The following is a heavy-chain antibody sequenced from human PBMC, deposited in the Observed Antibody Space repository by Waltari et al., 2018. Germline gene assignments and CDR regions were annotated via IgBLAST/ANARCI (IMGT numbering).Heavy chain of an antibody. D-gene: IGHD3-10*01. J-gene: IGHJ2*01. CDR1: GGSFSGYY. V-gene: IGHV4-34*01. CDR3: ARRTTIVRGVMSPHWYFDL. Sequence: QVQLQQWGAGLLKPSETLSLTCAVYGGSFSGYYWSWIRQPPGKGLEWIGEINHSGSTNDNPSLKSRVTISVDTSKNQFSLKLSSVTAADTAVYYCARRTTIVRGVMSPHWYFDLWGRGTLVTVSS. CDR2: INHSGST.